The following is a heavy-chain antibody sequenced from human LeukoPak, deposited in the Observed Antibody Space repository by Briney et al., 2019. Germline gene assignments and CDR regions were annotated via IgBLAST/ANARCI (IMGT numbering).Heavy chain of an antibody. CDR1: GGSISSYY. V-gene: IGHV4-59*01. CDR3: ARSRAWGPDHFDY. J-gene: IGHJ4*02. D-gene: IGHD3-16*01. CDR2: IYYSGST. Sequence: SETLSLTCTVSGGSISSYYWSWIRQPPGKGLEWIGYIYYSGSTNYNPSLKSRVTISVDTSKNQFSLKLSSVTAADTAVYYCARSRAWGPDHFDYWGQGTLVTVSS.